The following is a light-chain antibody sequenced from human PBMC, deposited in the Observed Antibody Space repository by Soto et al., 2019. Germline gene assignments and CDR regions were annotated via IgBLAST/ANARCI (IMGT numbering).Light chain of an antibody. Sequence: EIVLTQSPGTLSLSPGEGVTLSCRAGQIVTSSQLAWYQQKPGQAPRLLVFGASSRVLGIPDRFSGSGSGTGFTLTIRSLHSEDFAVYYCQQYNNWPLTFGGGTKVDIK. CDR3: QQYNNWPLT. V-gene: IGKV3-20*01. CDR2: GAS. J-gene: IGKJ4*01. CDR1: QIVTSSQ.